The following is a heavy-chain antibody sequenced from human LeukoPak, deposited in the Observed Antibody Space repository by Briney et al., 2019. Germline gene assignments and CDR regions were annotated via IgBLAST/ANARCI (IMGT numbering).Heavy chain of an antibody. J-gene: IGHJ4*02. CDR2: IYTSGST. V-gene: IGHV4-61*02. CDR1: GGSISSGSYY. CDR3: ARGLWGDSSTSDY. D-gene: IGHD2-21*02. Sequence: PSETLSLTCTVSGGSISSGSYYWSWIRQPAGKGLEWIGRIYTSGSTNYNPSLKSRVTISVDTSKNQFSLKLSSVTAADTAVYYCARGLWGDSSTSDYWGQGTLVTVSS.